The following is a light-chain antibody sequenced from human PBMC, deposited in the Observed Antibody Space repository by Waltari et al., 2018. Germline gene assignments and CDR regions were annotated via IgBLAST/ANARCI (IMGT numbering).Light chain of an antibody. CDR3: NSRDSSGNRVI. V-gene: IGLV3-19*01. CDR2: SKN. J-gene: IGLJ2*01. Sequence: SSEVTQDPTVSVALGQTVTITCPGDSLRRYFASWYQQKAGQAPVLVIYSKNNRASGIPDRFSGSNSGNTASLTITGAQAEDEAEYFCNSRDSSGNRVIFGGGTKLTVV. CDR1: SLRRYF.